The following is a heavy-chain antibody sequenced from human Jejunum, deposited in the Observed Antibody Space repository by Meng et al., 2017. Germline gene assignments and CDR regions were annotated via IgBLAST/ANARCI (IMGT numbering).Heavy chain of an antibody. V-gene: IGHV3-53*02. D-gene: IGHD5-24*01. J-gene: IGHJ4*02. CDR2: LYDDGST. Sequence: EVQVVETGGGLIQPGGSLRLSCAASGFAVSSNFMRWVRQAPGKGLEWVSVLYDDGSTYYADSVKGRFTISRDNSKNTLFLQMNSLRVEDTAVYYCARRHYNYYDDCWGQGTLVTVSS. CDR1: GFAVSSNF. CDR3: ARRHYNYYDDC.